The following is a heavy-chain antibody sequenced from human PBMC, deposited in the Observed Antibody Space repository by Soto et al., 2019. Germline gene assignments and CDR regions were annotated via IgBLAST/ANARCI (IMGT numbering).Heavy chain of an antibody. CDR1: RVTFSGSA. D-gene: IGHD6-19*01. J-gene: IGHJ6*02. CDR2: IRSKANSYAT. CDR3: IYSGTSYYYYGMDV. V-gene: IGHV3-73*01. Sequence: PGGSLRLSCAPSRVTFSGSAMHWVRQASGQGLEWVGRIRSKANSYATASAASVKGRFTISRDDSKNTAYLQMNSLKTEDTAVYYCIYSGTSYYYYGMDVWGQGTTVTVSS.